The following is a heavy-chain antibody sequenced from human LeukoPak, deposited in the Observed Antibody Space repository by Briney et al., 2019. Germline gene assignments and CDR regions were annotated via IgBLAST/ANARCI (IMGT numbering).Heavy chain of an antibody. D-gene: IGHD6-13*01. CDR3: ARDDSSSWYGPENWFDP. CDR1: GFTVSSNY. CDR2: IYYSGST. Sequence: GSLRLSCAASGFTVSSNYMSWVRQPPGKGLEWIGSIYYSGSTYYNPSLKSRVTISVDTSKDQFSLKLSSVTAADTAVYYCARDDSSSWYGPENWFDPWGQGTLVTVSS. V-gene: IGHV4-39*07. J-gene: IGHJ5*02.